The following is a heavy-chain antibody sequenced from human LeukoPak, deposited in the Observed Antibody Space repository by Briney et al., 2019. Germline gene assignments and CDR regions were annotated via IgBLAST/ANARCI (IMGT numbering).Heavy chain of an antibody. D-gene: IGHD3-10*01. J-gene: IGHJ4*02. CDR2: IYYSGST. Sequence: SETLSLTCTVSGGSISSYYWSWIRQPPGKGLEWIGYIYYSGSTNYNPSLKSRVTISVDTSKNQFSLKLSSVTAADTAVYYCAGSLRFGESTINRPRGYYFDYWGQGTLVTVSS. CDR3: AGSLRFGESTINRPRGYYFDY. CDR1: GGSISSYY. V-gene: IGHV4-59*12.